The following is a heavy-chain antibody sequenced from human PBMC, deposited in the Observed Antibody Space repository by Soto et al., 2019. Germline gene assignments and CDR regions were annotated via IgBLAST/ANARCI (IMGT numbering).Heavy chain of an antibody. Sequence: SETLSLTCAVYGGSFSGYYWSWIRQPPGKGLEWIGEINRSGSTNYNPSLKSRVTISVDTSKNQFSLKLSSVTAADTAVYYCARDRITIFGVVTYYYGMDVWGQGTTVTVSS. J-gene: IGHJ6*02. CDR1: GGSFSGYY. D-gene: IGHD3-3*01. CDR3: ARDRITIFGVVTYYYGMDV. CDR2: INRSGST. V-gene: IGHV4-34*01.